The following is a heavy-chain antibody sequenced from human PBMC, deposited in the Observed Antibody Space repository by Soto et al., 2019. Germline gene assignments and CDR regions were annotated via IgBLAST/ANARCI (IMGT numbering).Heavy chain of an antibody. J-gene: IGHJ5*02. CDR2: ISAYNGNT. CDR3: AGQTYYYGPGSYSAFDP. V-gene: IGHV1-18*01. Sequence: LEWMGWISAYNGNTNYAQKLQGRVTMTTDTSTSTAYMELRSLRSDDTAVYYCAGQTYYYGPGSYSAFDPWGQGTLVTVSS. D-gene: IGHD3-10*01.